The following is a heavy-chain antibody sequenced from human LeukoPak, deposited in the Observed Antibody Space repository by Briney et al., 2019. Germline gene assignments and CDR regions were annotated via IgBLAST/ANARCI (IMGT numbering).Heavy chain of an antibody. CDR3: ARGKDGVWAFDI. J-gene: IGHJ3*02. Sequence: GGSLTLSCGASGFTFNNYWMHWVRQPPGLGLVWVSRINSDGSGTTYADSVKGRVTISRDNAKNALYLQMNSRRAEVAAVYYCARGKDGVWAFDIWGQGTTVTVSS. CDR2: INSDGSGT. D-gene: IGHD3-16*01. V-gene: IGHV3-74*01. CDR1: GFTFNNYW.